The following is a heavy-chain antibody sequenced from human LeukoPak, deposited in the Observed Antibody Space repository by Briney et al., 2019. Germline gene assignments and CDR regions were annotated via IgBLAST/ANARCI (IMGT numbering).Heavy chain of an antibody. CDR1: GGSFSGYY. Sequence: SETLSLTCAVYGGSFSGYYWSWIRQPPGKGLEWIGEINHGGSTNYNPSLKSRVTISVDTSKNQFSLKLSSVTAADTAVYYCARGRGPLGYWGQGTLVTVSS. D-gene: IGHD7-27*01. V-gene: IGHV4-34*01. J-gene: IGHJ4*02. CDR2: INHGGST. CDR3: ARGRGPLGY.